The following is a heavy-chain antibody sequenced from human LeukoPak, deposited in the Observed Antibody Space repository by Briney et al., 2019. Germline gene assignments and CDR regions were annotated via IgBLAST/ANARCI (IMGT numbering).Heavy chain of an antibody. J-gene: IGHJ4*02. D-gene: IGHD3-22*01. CDR2: IIPIFGTA. Sequence: SVKVSCKASGGTFSSYAISWVRQAPGQGLEWMGRIIPIFGTANYAQKFQGRVTITTDESTSTAYMELSSLRSEETAVYYCARDEGLYDSSGYRDYWGQGTLVTVSS. CDR1: GGTFSSYA. V-gene: IGHV1-69*05. CDR3: ARDEGLYDSSGYRDY.